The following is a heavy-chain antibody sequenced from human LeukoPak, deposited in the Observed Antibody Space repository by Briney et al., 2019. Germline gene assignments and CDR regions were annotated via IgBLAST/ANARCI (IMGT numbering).Heavy chain of an antibody. CDR1: GYTFTSYG. V-gene: IGHV1-18*04. Sequence: GASVKVSCKASGYTFTSYGISWVRQAPGQGLEWMGWISAYNGNTNYAQKLQGRVTMTTDTSTSTAYMELRSLRSDDTAVYYYAREAGDILTGYLDYWGQGTLVTVSS. J-gene: IGHJ4*02. CDR2: ISAYNGNT. CDR3: AREAGDILTGYLDY. D-gene: IGHD3-9*01.